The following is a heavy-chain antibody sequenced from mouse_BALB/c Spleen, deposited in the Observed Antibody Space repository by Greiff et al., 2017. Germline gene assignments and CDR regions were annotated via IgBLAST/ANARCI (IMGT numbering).Heavy chain of an antibody. Sequence: EVKLVESGGGLVKPGGSLKLSCAASGFAFSSYDMSWVRQTPEKRLEWVAYISSGGGGTYYPDTVKGRFTISRDNAKNTLYLQMSSLKSEDTAMYYCARGRYDGENAMDYWGQGTSVTVSS. CDR1: GFAFSSYD. CDR3: ARGRYDGENAMDY. D-gene: IGHD2-3*01. V-gene: IGHV5-12-1*01. J-gene: IGHJ4*01. CDR2: ISSGGGGT.